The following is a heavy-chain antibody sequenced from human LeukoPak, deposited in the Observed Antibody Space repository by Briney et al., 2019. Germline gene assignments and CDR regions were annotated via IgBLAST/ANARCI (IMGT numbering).Heavy chain of an antibody. V-gene: IGHV3-20*04. CDR2: INWNGRST. Sequence: PGGSLRLSCAASGFTFSSYNMNWVRQAPGKGLEWVSGINWNGRSTYFADSVKGRFTISRDNAKDSLYLQMNSLRVEDTAFYYCARGPYSSSWYWYFDLWGRGTLVTVSS. CDR3: ARGPYSSSWYWYFDL. D-gene: IGHD6-13*01. J-gene: IGHJ2*01. CDR1: GFTFSSYN.